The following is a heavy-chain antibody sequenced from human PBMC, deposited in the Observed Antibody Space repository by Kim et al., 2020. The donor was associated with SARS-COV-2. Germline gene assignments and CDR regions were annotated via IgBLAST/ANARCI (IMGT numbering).Heavy chain of an antibody. CDR2: T. V-gene: IGHV3-73*01. J-gene: IGHJ6*02. D-gene: IGHD4-4*01. CDR3: TSGLQTTCGMDV. Sequence: TVYGAALKGRFSISRDDSKRTAFLQMYRLKTEDTAVYYCTSGLQTTCGMDVWGQGTTVTVSS.